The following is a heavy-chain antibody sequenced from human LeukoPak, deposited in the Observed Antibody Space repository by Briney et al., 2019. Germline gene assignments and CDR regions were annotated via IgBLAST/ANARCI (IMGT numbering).Heavy chain of an antibody. J-gene: IGHJ4*02. V-gene: IGHV4-39*01. CDR2: IYYSGST. D-gene: IGHD3-22*01. CDR3: ARLFTPSYYYDSATQDY. Sequence: SETLSLTCTVSGDSTSSDRYYGGWVRQPPGKGLEWIGNIYYSGSTYYNPSLKSRVTMSVDTSKNQFFLKLSSVTAADTAVYYCARLFTPSYYYDSATQDYWGQGTLVTVSS. CDR1: GDSTSSDRYY.